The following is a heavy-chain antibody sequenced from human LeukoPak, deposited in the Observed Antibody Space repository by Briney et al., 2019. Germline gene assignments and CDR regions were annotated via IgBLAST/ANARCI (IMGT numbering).Heavy chain of an antibody. D-gene: IGHD6-19*01. J-gene: IGHJ6*02. Sequence: GRSLRLSCAASGFTFSSYGMHWVRQAPGKGLEWVPVISYDGSDKYYAESVKGRFTISRDNSKNTLYLQMNSLRAEDTAVYYCAKDRGAVAGPYYYGMDVWGQGTTVTVSS. CDR3: AKDRGAVAGPYYYGMDV. CDR2: ISYDGSDK. V-gene: IGHV3-30*18. CDR1: GFTFSSYG.